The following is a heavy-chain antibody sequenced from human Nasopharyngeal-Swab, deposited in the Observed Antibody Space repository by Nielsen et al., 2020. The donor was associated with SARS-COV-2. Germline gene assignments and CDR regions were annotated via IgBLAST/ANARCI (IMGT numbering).Heavy chain of an antibody. CDR2: IYYSGST. V-gene: IGHV4-31*02. J-gene: IGHJ6*03. CDR3: ARESGRVGSYFYYYYYMDV. Sequence: WIRQPPGKGLEWIGYIYYSGSTYYNPSLKSRVTISVDTSKNQFSLKLSSMTAADTAVYYCARESGRVGSYFYYYYYMDVWGKGTTVTVSS. D-gene: IGHD3-10*01.